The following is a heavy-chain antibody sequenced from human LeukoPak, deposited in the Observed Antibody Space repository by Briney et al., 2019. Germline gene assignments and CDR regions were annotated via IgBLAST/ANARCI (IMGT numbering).Heavy chain of an antibody. CDR3: ARLGIGVVPSAMLGDYYFDY. CDR1: GGSISTYY. Sequence: SETLSLTCAVSGGSISTYYWSWIRQPPGKGLEWIGYIYYSGSTKYNPSLKSRVTISVDTSKNQFSLKLTSVTAADTAVYYCARLGIGVVPSAMLGDYYFDYWGQGTLVTVSS. D-gene: IGHD2-2*01. V-gene: IGHV4-59*08. J-gene: IGHJ4*02. CDR2: IYYSGST.